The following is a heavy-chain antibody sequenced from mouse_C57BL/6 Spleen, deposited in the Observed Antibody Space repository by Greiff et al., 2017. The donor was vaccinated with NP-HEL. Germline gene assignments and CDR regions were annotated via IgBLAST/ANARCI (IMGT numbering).Heavy chain of an antibody. CDR2: IDPEDGDT. V-gene: IGHV14-1*01. CDR3: TTSSITTVAYYFDY. J-gene: IGHJ2*01. D-gene: IGHD1-1*01. CDR1: GFNIKDYY. Sequence: EVQLQQSGAELVRPGASVKLSCTASGFNIKDYYMHWVKQRPEQGLEWIGRIDPEDGDTEYAPKFQGKATMTADTSSNTAYLQLSSLTSEDTAVYYCTTSSITTVAYYFDYWGQGTTLTVSS.